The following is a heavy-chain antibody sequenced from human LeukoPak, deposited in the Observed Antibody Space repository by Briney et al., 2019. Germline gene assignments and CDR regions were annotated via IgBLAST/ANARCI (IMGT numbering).Heavy chain of an antibody. Sequence: GGSLRLSGAASGFTFSSYAMSWVRQAPGKGLEWVSVITGSGGSTSYADSVRCRFTISRDNSKNTQYLKMNSRRADDTAVYYCAKDPRLYYYDSSGYSDYWGQGTLVTVSS. CDR3: AKDPRLYYYDSSGYSDY. CDR1: GFTFSSYA. J-gene: IGHJ4*02. CDR2: ITGSGGST. D-gene: IGHD3-22*01. V-gene: IGHV3-23*01.